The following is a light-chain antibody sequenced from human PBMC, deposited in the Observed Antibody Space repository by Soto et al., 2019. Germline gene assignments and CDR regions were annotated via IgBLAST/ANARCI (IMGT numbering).Light chain of an antibody. CDR2: DAS. V-gene: IGKV3-11*01. Sequence: EIILTQSPATLAWSPGGSSTLSCRASQNINRYLAWYHQKPGQPPRLLIYDASTRATGIPARFSGSGSGTDFTLTISSLEPEDFAVYYCQQRSNWPITFGQGTRLEIK. J-gene: IGKJ5*01. CDR3: QQRSNWPIT. CDR1: QNINRY.